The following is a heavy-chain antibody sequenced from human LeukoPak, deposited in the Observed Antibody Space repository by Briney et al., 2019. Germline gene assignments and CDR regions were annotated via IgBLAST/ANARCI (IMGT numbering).Heavy chain of an antibody. J-gene: IGHJ4*02. D-gene: IGHD3-16*01. Sequence: GGSLRLSCAASGFTFTNYAMNWVRQAPGKGLEWVSVIYSGGSTYYADSVKGRFTISRHNSKNTLYLQMNSLRAEDTAVYYCARGPLGALDYWGQGTLVTVSS. CDR3: ARGPLGALDY. CDR1: GFTFTNYA. V-gene: IGHV3-53*04. CDR2: IYSGGST.